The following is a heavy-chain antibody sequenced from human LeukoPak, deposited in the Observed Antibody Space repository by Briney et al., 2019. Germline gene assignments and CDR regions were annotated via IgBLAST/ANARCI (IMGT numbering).Heavy chain of an antibody. CDR2: IYHSGST. Sequence: SETLSLTCTVSGDSIIGYYWSWIRQPPGEGLEWIGYIYHSGSTYYNPSLKSRVTISVDTSKNQFSLKLSSVTAADTAVYYCARRGYSYGYFDYWGQGTLVTVSS. V-gene: IGHV4-59*01. J-gene: IGHJ4*02. D-gene: IGHD5-18*01. CDR3: ARRGYSYGYFDY. CDR1: GDSIIGYY.